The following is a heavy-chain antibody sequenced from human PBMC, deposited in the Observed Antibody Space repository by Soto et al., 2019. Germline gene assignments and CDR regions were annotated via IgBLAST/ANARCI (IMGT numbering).Heavy chain of an antibody. CDR2: IIPILGIA. CDR3: ATGTSYGGGFNLFYPEFDY. D-gene: IGHD2-15*01. V-gene: IGHV1-69*02. J-gene: IGHJ4*02. CDR1: GGTFSSYT. Sequence: ASVKVSCKASGGTFSSYTISWVRQAPGQGLEWMGRIIPILGIANYAQKFQGRVTITADKSTSTAYMELSSLRSEDTAVYYCATGTSYGGGFNLFYPEFDYWGQGTLVTVSS.